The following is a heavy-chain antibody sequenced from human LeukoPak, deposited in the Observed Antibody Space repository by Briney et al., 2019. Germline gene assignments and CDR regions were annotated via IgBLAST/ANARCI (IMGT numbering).Heavy chain of an antibody. CDR3: ARNYYGSGSYYFDH. Sequence: SQTLSLTCTVSGGSISSGGYYWSWIRQHPGKGLEWIGYIYYSGSTYYNPSLKSRVTISLDTSKQQFSLKVNSMTAADTAVYYCARNYYGSGSYYFDHWGQGTLVTVSS. CDR1: GGSISSGGYY. J-gene: IGHJ4*02. CDR2: IYYSGST. V-gene: IGHV4-31*03. D-gene: IGHD3-10*01.